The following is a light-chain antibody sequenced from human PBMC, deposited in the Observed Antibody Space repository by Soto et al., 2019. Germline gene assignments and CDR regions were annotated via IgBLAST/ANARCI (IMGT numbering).Light chain of an antibody. CDR2: DDY. CDR1: NIGSHA. J-gene: IGLJ3*02. Sequence: SYELTQPPSVSVAPGQTARISCGATNIGSHAVHWYQQKPGQAPVLVVFDDYDRPSGVPERFSGSNSDNTATLTISGVEAGDEADYYCQVWDGSPGHPENWVFGGGTKLTVL. CDR3: QVWDGSPGHPENWV. V-gene: IGLV3-21*02.